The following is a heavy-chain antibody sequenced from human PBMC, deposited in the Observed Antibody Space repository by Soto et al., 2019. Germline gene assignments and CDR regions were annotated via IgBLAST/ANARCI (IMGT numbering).Heavy chain of an antibody. J-gene: IGHJ2*01. Sequence: EVQLLESGGGLVQPGGSLRLSCAASGFTFSSYAMSWVRQVPGKGLEWVSAISGSGVGRYYADSVKGRFTISRDNSKNTLYLKMNSLRADDTALYDCAKRPAVIGWYFDLWGRGTLVTVSS. CDR2: ISGSGVGR. CDR3: AKRPAVIGWYFDL. V-gene: IGHV3-23*01. CDR1: GFTFSSYA. D-gene: IGHD2-21*01.